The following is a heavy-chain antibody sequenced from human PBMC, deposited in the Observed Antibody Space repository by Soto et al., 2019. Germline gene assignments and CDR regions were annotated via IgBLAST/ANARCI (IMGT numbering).Heavy chain of an antibody. CDR1: GFTFSSYW. CDR3: ARDQIDSSTWPELWDY. D-gene: IGHD6-13*01. V-gene: IGHV3-7*04. Sequence: PGGSLRLSCAASGFTFSSYWMSWVRQAPGKGLEWVANIKQDGSEKYYVDSVKGRFTISRDNAKNSLFLQMNSLRAEDTAVYFCARDQIDSSTWPELWDYWGQGTLVTVSS. CDR2: IKQDGSEK. J-gene: IGHJ4*02.